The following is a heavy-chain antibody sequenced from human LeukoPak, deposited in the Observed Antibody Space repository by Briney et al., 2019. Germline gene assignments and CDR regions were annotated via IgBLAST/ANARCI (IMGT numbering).Heavy chain of an antibody. Sequence: ASVKVSCKASGYTFTSYYMHWVRQAPGQGLEGMGIINSSGDSTNNAQKFQGRLTMTRDTYINTAYMELNKLTSDHAAGYYLSKDRQGDLDYWGQGTLVTVSS. V-gene: IGHV1-2*02. CDR3: SKDRQGDLDY. J-gene: IGHJ4*02. CDR1: GYTFTSYY. D-gene: IGHD2-15*01. CDR2: INSSGDST.